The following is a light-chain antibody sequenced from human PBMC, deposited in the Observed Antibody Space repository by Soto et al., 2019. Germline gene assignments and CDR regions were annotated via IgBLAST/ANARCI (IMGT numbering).Light chain of an antibody. V-gene: IGLV2-23*01. CDR1: SSDVGSSNL. CDR3: CSYAGSSTWV. CDR2: EGS. Sequence: QSVLTQPASVSGSPGQSITISCTGTSSDVGSSNLVSWYQQHPGKAPKLMIYEGSKRPSGVSDRFSGSKTGNTASLTISGLHAEDEGDYYCCSYAGSSTWVFGGGTKLTVL. J-gene: IGLJ3*02.